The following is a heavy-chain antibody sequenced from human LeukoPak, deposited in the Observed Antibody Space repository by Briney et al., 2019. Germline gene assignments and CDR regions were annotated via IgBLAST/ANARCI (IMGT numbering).Heavy chain of an antibody. J-gene: IGHJ4*02. CDR2: IWDDGSYK. CDR1: GFSFSNYG. CDR3: AKPISGSGSFLIDY. D-gene: IGHD1-26*01. V-gene: IGHV3-33*06. Sequence: GGSLRLSCAASGFSFSNYGMHWVRQAPGKGLEWVAVIWDDGSYKYYADSVKGRFTISRDNSKNTLYLQITSLRAEDTAVYYCAKPISGSGSFLIDYWGQGTLVTVSS.